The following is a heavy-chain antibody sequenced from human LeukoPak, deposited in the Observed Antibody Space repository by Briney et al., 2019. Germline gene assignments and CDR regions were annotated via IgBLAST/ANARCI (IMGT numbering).Heavy chain of an antibody. CDR1: GFTFSDYW. Sequence: RSGGSLRLSCAASGFTFSDYWMHWVRQAPGKGLVWVSRLNNDGTSTRYADSVKGRFTISRDNARNTVYLQMNSLRAEDTAVYYCARARYSYTGIVDYWGQGTLVTVSS. CDR2: LNNDGTST. J-gene: IGHJ4*02. V-gene: IGHV3-74*01. D-gene: IGHD5-18*01. CDR3: ARARYSYTGIVDY.